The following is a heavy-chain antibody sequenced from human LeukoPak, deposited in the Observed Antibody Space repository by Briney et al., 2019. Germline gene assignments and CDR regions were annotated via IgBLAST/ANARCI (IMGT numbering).Heavy chain of an antibody. V-gene: IGHV3-21*01. J-gene: IGHJ4*02. CDR1: GFTSSGFG. D-gene: IGHD2-15*01. Sequence: GGSLRLSCEASGFTSSGFGMNWVRQAPGRGLECVSSISTSSSYIYYADAVKGRFTISRVNAKNSLYLQMNSLRAEDTAVYYCARDMQGYCSGGSCTAFDSWGPGTLVTVSS. CDR3: ARDMQGYCSGGSCTAFDS. CDR2: ISTSSSYI.